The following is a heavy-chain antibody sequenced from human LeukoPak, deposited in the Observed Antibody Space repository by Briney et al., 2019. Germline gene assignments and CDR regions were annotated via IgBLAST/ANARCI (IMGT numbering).Heavy chain of an antibody. J-gene: IGHJ3*02. V-gene: IGHV3-23*01. D-gene: IGHD6-13*01. CDR2: ISGCGGST. CDR1: GFTFSSYA. CDR3: AKDRLAAPGEAAFDI. Sequence: GGSLRLSCAASGFTFSSYAMSWVRQAPGKGLEWVSAISGCGGSTYYADSVKGRFTISRDNSKNTLYLQMNSLRAEDTAVYYCAKDRLAAPGEAAFDIWGQGTMVTVSS.